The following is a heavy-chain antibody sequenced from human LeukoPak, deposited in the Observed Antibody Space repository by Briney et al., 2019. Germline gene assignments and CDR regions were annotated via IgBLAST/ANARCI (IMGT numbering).Heavy chain of an antibody. Sequence: GGSLRLSCAASGFTFSNAWMSWVRQAPGKGLEWVGRIKSKTDGGTTDYAAPVKGRFTISRDDSKNTLYLQMNSLKTEDTAVYYCTTGGRLWSGYYYYYGMDVWGQGTTVTVSS. CDR2: IKSKTDGGTT. CDR3: TTGGRLWSGYYYYYGMDV. CDR1: GFTFSNAW. J-gene: IGHJ6*02. D-gene: IGHD3-3*01. V-gene: IGHV3-15*01.